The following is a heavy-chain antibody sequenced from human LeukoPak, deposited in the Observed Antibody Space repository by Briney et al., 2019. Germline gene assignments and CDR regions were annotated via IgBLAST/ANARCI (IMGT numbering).Heavy chain of an antibody. V-gene: IGHV3-21*01. J-gene: IGHJ6*02. D-gene: IGHD3-22*01. CDR1: GFTFSSYS. Sequence: PGGSLRLSCAASGFTFSSYSMNWVRQAPGKGLEWVSSISSSSSYIYYADSVKGRFTISRDNAKNSLYLQMNSLRAEDTAVYYCASVRIPMIPGGMDVWGQGTTVTVSS. CDR2: ISSSSSYI. CDR3: ASVRIPMIPGGMDV.